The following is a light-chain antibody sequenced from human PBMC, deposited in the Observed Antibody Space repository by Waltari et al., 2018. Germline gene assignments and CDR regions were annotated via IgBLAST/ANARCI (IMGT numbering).Light chain of an antibody. V-gene: IGKV1-39*01. CDR2: AAT. Sequence: DGQMTQSPSSLSASVGDTVTITCRASQTISRDLNWYQQQPGKAPKLLIYAATTLHSEVPSRFTGSGSGTDFTLTISSVQPEDFATYYCQQSYSTPRTFGQGTKLDIK. J-gene: IGKJ2*01. CDR1: QTISRD. CDR3: QQSYSTPRT.